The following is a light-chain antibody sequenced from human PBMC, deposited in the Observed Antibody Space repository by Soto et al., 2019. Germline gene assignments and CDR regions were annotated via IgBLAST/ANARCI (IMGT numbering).Light chain of an antibody. CDR3: IQDFISPLT. V-gene: IGKV1-6*01. J-gene: IGKJ1*01. CDR2: ATS. CDR1: QGIRGD. Sequence: AIQMTQSPSSLSASLGDRVTITCRASQGIRGDLGWYQQKPGKAPKLLISATSTLQSGVPSRFSGRGSGTNFSLTIRSLQTEDFATYFCIQDFISPLTVGQGTKVEL.